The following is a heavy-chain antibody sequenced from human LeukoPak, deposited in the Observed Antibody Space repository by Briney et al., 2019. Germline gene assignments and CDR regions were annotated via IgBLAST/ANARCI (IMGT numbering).Heavy chain of an antibody. V-gene: IGHV6-1*01. CDR2: TYYRSKWYN. D-gene: IGHD6-19*01. Sequence: SQTLSLTCAISGDSVSSNSAAWNWIRQSPSRGLEWLGRTYYRSKWYNDYAVSVKSRITINPDTSKNQFSLQLNSVTPEDTAVYDCARGGIAVAGFHPLGNWGQGTLVTVSS. CDR3: ARGGIAVAGFHPLGN. CDR1: GDSVSSNSAA. J-gene: IGHJ4*02.